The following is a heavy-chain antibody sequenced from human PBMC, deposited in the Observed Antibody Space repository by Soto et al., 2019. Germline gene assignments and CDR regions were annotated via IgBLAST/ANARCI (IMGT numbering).Heavy chain of an antibody. V-gene: IGHV3-9*01. Sequence: EVQLVESGGGLVQPGWSLRLSCAASGFTFDDYAIHWVRQAPGKGLEWVSSISWNAGSVAHADAVKGRFTISRDSVKKSLYLQMDSLRTEATALYYCAKGVQGWHDASFDYWGQGVLVTVSS. CDR3: AKGVQGWHDASFDY. CDR2: ISWNAGSV. J-gene: IGHJ4*02. CDR1: GFTFDDYA. D-gene: IGHD1-1*01.